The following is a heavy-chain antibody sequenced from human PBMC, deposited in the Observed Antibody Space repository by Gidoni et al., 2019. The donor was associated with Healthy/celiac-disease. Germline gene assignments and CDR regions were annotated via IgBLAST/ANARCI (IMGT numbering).Heavy chain of an antibody. CDR2: ISSSSSYI. D-gene: IGHD1-7*01. Sequence: EVQLVESGGGLVKPGGSLRRAWAASGCTFSSYSMNCVRQAPGKGLEWVSSISSSSSYIYYADSVKGRFTISRDNAKNSLYLQMNSLRAEDTAVYYCARGLPVYNWNFPDYWGQGTLVTVSS. V-gene: IGHV3-21*01. J-gene: IGHJ4*02. CDR1: GCTFSSYS. CDR3: ARGLPVYNWNFPDY.